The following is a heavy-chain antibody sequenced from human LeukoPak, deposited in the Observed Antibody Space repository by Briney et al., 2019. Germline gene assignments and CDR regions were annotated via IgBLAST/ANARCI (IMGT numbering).Heavy chain of an antibody. Sequence: PGRSLRLSCAASGFTFDDYAMHWVRQAPGKGLEWVSGISWNSGSIGYADSVKGRFTISRDNAKNSLYLQMNSLRAEDTAVYYCARGEYYYDSSGSMRFDYWGQGTLVTVSS. CDR3: ARGEYYYDSSGSMRFDY. CDR2: ISWNSGSI. V-gene: IGHV3-9*01. CDR1: GFTFDDYA. J-gene: IGHJ4*02. D-gene: IGHD3-22*01.